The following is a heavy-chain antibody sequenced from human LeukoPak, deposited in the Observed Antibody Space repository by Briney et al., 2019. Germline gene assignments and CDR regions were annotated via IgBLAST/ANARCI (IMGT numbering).Heavy chain of an antibody. J-gene: IGHJ6*02. Sequence: GESLKISCKGSGYSFTSYWIGWVRQMPGKGLEWMGIIYPGDSDTRYSPSFQGQVTISADKSFSTAYLQWSSLKASDTAMYYCTRASTPSNYDFWSGYTDLYYYYGMDVWGQGTTVTVSS. D-gene: IGHD3-3*01. V-gene: IGHV5-51*01. CDR3: TRASTPSNYDFWSGYTDLYYYYGMDV. CDR2: IYPGDSDT. CDR1: GYSFTSYW.